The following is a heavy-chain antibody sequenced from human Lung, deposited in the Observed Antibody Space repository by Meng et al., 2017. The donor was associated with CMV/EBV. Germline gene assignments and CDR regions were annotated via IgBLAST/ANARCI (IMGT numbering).Heavy chain of an antibody. J-gene: IGHJ5*02. D-gene: IGHD2-2*01. V-gene: IGHV2-5*02. CDR3: ALFTRSWFDP. CDR1: VFSLSTSEVG. Sequence: ITLKESGPTLVKPTQTLTLTCTFSVFSLSTSEVGVGWIRQPPGKALEWLAVIYWDDDKRYSPSLKSRLTITKDTSKNQVVLTLTNMDPVDTATYYCALFTRSWFDPWGQGTLVTVSS. CDR2: IYWDDDK.